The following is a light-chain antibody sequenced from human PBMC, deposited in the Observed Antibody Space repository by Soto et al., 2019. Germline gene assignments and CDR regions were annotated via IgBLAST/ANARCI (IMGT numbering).Light chain of an antibody. V-gene: IGLV1-44*01. CDR1: NSNLGSNP. CDR2: SNK. CDR3: SAWDDSIYGPV. Sequence: QSVLTQPPSASGTPGQRVTISCSGSNSNLGSNPVNWYLHLPGTAPKLLIYSNKQRPSGVPDRFSGSKSGTSASLAISGLQSEDEADNFCSAWDDSIYGPVFGGGTKLTVL. J-gene: IGLJ2*01.